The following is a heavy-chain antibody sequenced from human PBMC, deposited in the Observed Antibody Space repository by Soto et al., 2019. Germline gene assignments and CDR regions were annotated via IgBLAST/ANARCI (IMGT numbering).Heavy chain of an antibody. Sequence: ASVKVSCKASGYTFTGYYMHWVRQAPGQGLEWMGWINPNSGGTNYAQKFQGRVTMTRDTSISTAYMELSRLRSDDTAVYYCARYPSCSSTSWNRRSFCIMDVGGLGTTVIVCS. CDR3: ARYPSCSSTSWNRRSFCIMDV. J-gene: IGHJ6*01. D-gene: IGHD2-2*01. CDR2: INPNSGGT. V-gene: IGHV1-2*02. CDR1: GYTFTGYY.